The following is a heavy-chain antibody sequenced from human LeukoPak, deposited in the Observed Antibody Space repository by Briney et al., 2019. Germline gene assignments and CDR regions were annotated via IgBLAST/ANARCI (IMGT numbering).Heavy chain of an antibody. V-gene: IGHV3-30*02. CDR3: AKDRGSIGVVPDAFDI. J-gene: IGHJ3*02. D-gene: IGHD3-3*01. CDR2: IRYDGSNK. Sequence: QAGGSLRLSFAASGFTFSSYGMHWVRQAPGKGPEWVAFIRYDGSNKYYADSVKGRFTISRDNSKNTLYLQMNSLRAEDTAVYYCAKDRGSIGVVPDAFDIWGQGTMVTVSS. CDR1: GFTFSSYG.